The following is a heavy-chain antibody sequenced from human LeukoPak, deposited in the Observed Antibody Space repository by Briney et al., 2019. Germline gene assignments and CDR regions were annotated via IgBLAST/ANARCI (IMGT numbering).Heavy chain of an antibody. CDR2: IYYSGST. CDR3: ARPGYYYDSSGYYYTQH. V-gene: IGHV4-39*01. D-gene: IGHD3-22*01. J-gene: IGHJ1*01. Sequence: SETLSLTCTVSGGSISSSSYYWGWIRQPPGKGLEWIGSIYYSGSTYYNSSLKSRVTISVDTSKNQFSLKLSSVTAADTAVYYCARPGYYYDSSGYYYTQHWGQGTLVTVSS. CDR1: GGSISSSSYY.